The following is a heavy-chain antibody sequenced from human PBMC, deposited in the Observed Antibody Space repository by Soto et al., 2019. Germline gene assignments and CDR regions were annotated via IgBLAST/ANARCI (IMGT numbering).Heavy chain of an antibody. CDR1: GFTFSSYA. V-gene: IGHV3-23*01. D-gene: IGHD5-12*01. J-gene: IGHJ4*02. CDR2: ISGSGGST. Sequence: EVQLLESGGGLVQPGGSLRLSCAASGFTFSSYAMSWVRQAPGKGLEWVSAISGSGGSTYYADSVKGRFTISRDNSKNTLYLQMNSLRAEDTAVYYCARVRRDGYNFSYWGQGTLVTVSS. CDR3: ARVRRDGYNFSY.